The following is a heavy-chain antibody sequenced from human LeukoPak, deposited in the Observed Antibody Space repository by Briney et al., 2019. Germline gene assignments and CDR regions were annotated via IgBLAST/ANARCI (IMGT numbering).Heavy chain of an antibody. V-gene: IGHV1-2*02. D-gene: IGHD1-1*01. J-gene: IGHJ5*02. CDR2: INPNSGGT. CDR1: GYTFTGYY. Sequence: ASVKVSCKASGYTFTGYYMHWVRQAPGQGLEWMGWINPNSGGTNYAQKFQGRVTMTRDTSISTAYMELSRLRSDDTAVYYCARDLVTAWNLDARRNWFDPWGQGTLVTVSS. CDR3: ARDLVTAWNLDARRNWFDP.